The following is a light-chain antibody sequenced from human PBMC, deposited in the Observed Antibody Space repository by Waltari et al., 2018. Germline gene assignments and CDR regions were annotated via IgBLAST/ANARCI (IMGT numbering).Light chain of an antibody. Sequence: QSDLTQPASVSGSPGQSITISCTGTSSDVGASNYVSWYQQHPGKAPKLMIYDVTKRPSGVSGRFSGSKSGNTASLTISGLQAEDEADYYCSSYISGVTLYVFGTGTKVTVL. CDR1: SSDVGASNY. CDR3: SSYISGVTLYV. J-gene: IGLJ1*01. V-gene: IGLV2-14*03. CDR2: DVT.